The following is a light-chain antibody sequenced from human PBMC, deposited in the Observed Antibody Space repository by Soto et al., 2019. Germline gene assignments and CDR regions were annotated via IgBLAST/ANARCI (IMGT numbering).Light chain of an antibody. CDR2: GAS. V-gene: IGKV3-20*01. CDR1: QSVSNSY. CDR3: QHYGSSPET. J-gene: IGKJ1*01. Sequence: IVLSQSPCTLSLSPGERATLSCRASQSVSNSYLAWYQQKPGQAPRLLIYGASSRATGIPDRFSGSGSGTDFTLTISRLEPEDFAVYYCQHYGSSPETFGQRTKV.